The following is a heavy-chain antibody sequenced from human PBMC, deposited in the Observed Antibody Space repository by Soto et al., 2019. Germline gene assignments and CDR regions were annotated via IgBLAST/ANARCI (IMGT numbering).Heavy chain of an antibody. Sequence: EVQLEESGGALVQPGRSLRLSCAASGFTFDDYAMHWVRQVLGKGLEWVSSISWNSGNIGYADSVKGRFTTSRDNAKNSLYRQMNRLRPEDTALYYCVRSKGGYSYGTPFDYWGQGTLVTVSS. J-gene: IGHJ4*02. CDR1: GFTFDDYA. CDR2: ISWNSGNI. CDR3: VRSKGGYSYGTPFDY. D-gene: IGHD5-18*01. V-gene: IGHV3-9*01.